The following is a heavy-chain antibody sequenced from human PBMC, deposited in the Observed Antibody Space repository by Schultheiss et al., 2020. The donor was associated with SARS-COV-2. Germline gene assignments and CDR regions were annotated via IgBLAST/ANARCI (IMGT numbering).Heavy chain of an antibody. V-gene: IGHV4-61*01. CDR2: IEYSGST. CDR3: ARGHTTWSY. D-gene: IGHD1-1*01. CDR1: GGSVSSGPYY. Sequence: SQTLSLTCTVSGGSVSSGPYYWSWIRQPPGKGLEWIGYIEYSGSTNYNPSLKSRVTISLDTSKNQFSLKLSSVTAADTAVYYCARGHTTWSYWGQGTLVTVSS. J-gene: IGHJ4*02.